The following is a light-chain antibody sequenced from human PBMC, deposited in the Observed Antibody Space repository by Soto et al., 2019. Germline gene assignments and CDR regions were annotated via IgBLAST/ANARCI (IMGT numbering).Light chain of an antibody. Sequence: ALTQPPSASGSPGQSVTISCTGTSSDVGGYNYVSWYQQHPGKAPKLMIYEVSERPSGVPDRFSGSKSSNTASLTVSGLQAEDEADYYCCSYVGGYSYVFGIGTKV. CDR3: CSYVGGYSYV. J-gene: IGLJ1*01. CDR1: SSDVGGYNY. CDR2: EVS. V-gene: IGLV2-8*01.